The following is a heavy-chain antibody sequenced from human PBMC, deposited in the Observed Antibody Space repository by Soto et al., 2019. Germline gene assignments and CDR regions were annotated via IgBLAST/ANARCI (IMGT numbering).Heavy chain of an antibody. CDR3: ASPKIAFYNWFDP. V-gene: IGHV4-39*01. CDR2: IYYSGST. Sequence: SETLSLTCNVSGGSIGTRNYYWAWIRQPPGKGLEWIGSIYYSGSTYYNPSLKSRVTISVDTSKNQFSLKLSSVTAADTAVYYCASPKIAFYNWFDPWGQGTLVTVSS. J-gene: IGHJ5*02. CDR1: GGSIGTRNYY. D-gene: IGHD3-3*02.